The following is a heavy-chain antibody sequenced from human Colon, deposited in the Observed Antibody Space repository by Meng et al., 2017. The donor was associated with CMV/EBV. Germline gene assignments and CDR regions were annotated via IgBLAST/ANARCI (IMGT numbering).Heavy chain of an antibody. J-gene: IGHJ5*01. V-gene: IGHV3-30*02. CDR1: GFTFSSYC. CDR3: ARDPHDFWSGKNWCES. D-gene: IGHD3-3*01. CDR2: IRYGGGEK. Sequence: SGFTFSSYCMHWVRQAPGKGLEWVAFIRYGGGEKYYGEVVKGRFTISRDNSLNKVFLQMNSLRGEDTAVYHCARDPHDFWSGKNWCESWGQGVLVTVSS.